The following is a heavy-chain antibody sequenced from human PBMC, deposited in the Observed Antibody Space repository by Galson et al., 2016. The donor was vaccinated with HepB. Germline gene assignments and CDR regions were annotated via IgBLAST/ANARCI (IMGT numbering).Heavy chain of an antibody. CDR3: ARATQYYYYSMDV. D-gene: IGHD2-15*01. CDR1: GFTFSSYA. J-gene: IGHJ6*02. V-gene: IGHV3-30*04. Sequence: SLRLSCAASGFTFSSYAMHWVRQAPGKGLEWVAVISFDRSHKYYADSVKGRFTISRDNSKNTLYLQMNSLRVEDTAVYYCARATQYYYYSMDVWGQGTTVTVSS. CDR2: ISFDRSHK.